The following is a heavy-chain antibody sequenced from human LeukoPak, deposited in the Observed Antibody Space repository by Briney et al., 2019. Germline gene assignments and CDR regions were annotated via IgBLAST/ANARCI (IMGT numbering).Heavy chain of an antibody. J-gene: IGHJ4*02. D-gene: IGHD3-10*01. CDR2: MNPNSGNT. V-gene: IGHV1-8*01. CDR3: ARGLVSGMRSSGSYHY. Sequence: ASVKVSCKASGYTFTSYDINWVRQATGQGLEWMGWMNPNSGNTGYAQKFQGRVTMTRNTSISTAYMELSSLRSEDTAVYYCARGLVSGMRSSGSYHYWGQGTLVTVSS. CDR1: GYTFTSYD.